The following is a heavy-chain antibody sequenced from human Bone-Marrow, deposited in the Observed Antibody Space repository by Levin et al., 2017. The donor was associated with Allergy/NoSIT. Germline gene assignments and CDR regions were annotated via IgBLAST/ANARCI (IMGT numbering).Heavy chain of an antibody. V-gene: IGHV3-48*01. Sequence: PGGSLRLSCEVSGLTFSSYSLNWVRQAPGKGLEWVAYISGSGVRIHYADSVKGRFTISRDNANNSLFLQMNNLRVEDAAVYYCARAGYGSGPYWFDPWGQGTLVSVSS. CDR1: GLTFSSYS. CDR3: ARAGYGSGPYWFDP. J-gene: IGHJ5*02. D-gene: IGHD3-10*01. CDR2: ISGSGVRI.